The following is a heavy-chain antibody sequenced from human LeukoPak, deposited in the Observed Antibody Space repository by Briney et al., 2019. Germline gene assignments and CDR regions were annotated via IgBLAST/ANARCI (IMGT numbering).Heavy chain of an antibody. D-gene: IGHD6-13*01. CDR3: AKEIRRLGYSSSWAYFDY. V-gene: IGHV3-20*04. CDR2: INWNGGST. Sequence: GGSLRLSCAASGFTFDDYGMSWVRQAPGKGLEWVSGINWNGGSTGYADSVKGRFTISRDNAKNSLYLQMNSLRAEDTAVYYCAKEIRRLGYSSSWAYFDYWGQGTLVTVSS. J-gene: IGHJ4*02. CDR1: GFTFDDYG.